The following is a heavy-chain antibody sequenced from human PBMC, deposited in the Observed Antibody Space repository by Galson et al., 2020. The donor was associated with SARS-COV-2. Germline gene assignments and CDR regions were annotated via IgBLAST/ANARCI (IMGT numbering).Heavy chain of an antibody. CDR3: ARGEVQTLDY. Sequence: SVKVSCKASGGSFSGYDINWVRQAPGQGLEWMGGIIHIFDTAKYGQKFQGRVTITADESATTAYMELTSLRSEDTAVYFCARGEVQTLDYWGQGTLVTVSS. CDR2: IIHIFDTA. CDR1: GGSFSGYD. J-gene: IGHJ4*02. D-gene: IGHD3-16*01. V-gene: IGHV1-69*13.